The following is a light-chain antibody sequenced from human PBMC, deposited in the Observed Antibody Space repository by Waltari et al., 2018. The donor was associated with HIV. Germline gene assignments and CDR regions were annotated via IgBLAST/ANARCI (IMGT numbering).Light chain of an antibody. CDR3: QSYDSGLRV. CDR1: SSNIGAGSD. CDR2: DNN. Sequence: QSVLTQPPSVSGAPGQRVTISCTGSSSNIGAGSDVHWYQQLPGTAPNLLIIDNNSRPSGVPDRFSGSKSGTSASLAITGLQAEDEADYYCQSYDSGLRVFGGGTKLTVL. V-gene: IGLV1-40*01. J-gene: IGLJ3*02.